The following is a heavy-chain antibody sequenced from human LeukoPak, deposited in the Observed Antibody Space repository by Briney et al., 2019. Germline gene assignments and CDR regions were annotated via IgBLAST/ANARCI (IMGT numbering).Heavy chain of an antibody. V-gene: IGHV3-48*01. CDR1: GFTFSSYS. D-gene: IGHD3-3*01. Sequence: GGSLRLSCAASGFTFSSYSMNWVRQAPGKGLEWVSYVSSSSSTIYYADSVKGRFTISRDNAKNSLYLQMNSLRAEDTAVYYCAKDPPHYDFWSGYVPNPGFDYWGQGTLVTVSS. CDR2: VSSSSSTI. J-gene: IGHJ4*02. CDR3: AKDPPHYDFWSGYVPNPGFDY.